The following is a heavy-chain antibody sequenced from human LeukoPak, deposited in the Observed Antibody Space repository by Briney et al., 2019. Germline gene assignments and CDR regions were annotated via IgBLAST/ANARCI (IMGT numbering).Heavy chain of an antibody. CDR1: GYSFPHYW. Sequence: GESLKISCETSGYSFPHYWIAWVRQMPGKGLEWMGIIYPGDSDTRYSPSFQGQVTISVDKSISTAYLQWNSLKASDTAIYYCARRDYGSGSYRYFDDWGQGTLVTVSS. V-gene: IGHV5-51*01. D-gene: IGHD3-10*01. CDR3: ARRDYGSGSYRYFDD. J-gene: IGHJ4*02. CDR2: IYPGDSDT.